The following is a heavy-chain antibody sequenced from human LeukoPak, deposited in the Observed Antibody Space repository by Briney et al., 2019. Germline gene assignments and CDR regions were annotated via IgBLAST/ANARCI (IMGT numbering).Heavy chain of an antibody. J-gene: IGHJ5*02. CDR2: INPNSGGT. CDR3: ARADKGDIVVVPAAIWFDT. D-gene: IGHD2-2*01. CDR1: GYTFTGYY. Sequence: ASVKVSCKASGYTFTGYYMHWVRQAPGQGLEWMGRINPNSGGTNYAQKFQGRVTMTRDTSISTAYMELSRLRSDDTAVYYCARADKGDIVVVPAAIWFDTWGQGILVTVSS. V-gene: IGHV1-2*06.